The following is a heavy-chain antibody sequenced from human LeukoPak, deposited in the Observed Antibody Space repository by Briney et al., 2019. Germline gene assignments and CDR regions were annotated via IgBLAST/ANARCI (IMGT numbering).Heavy chain of an antibody. V-gene: IGHV4-38-2*02. D-gene: IGHD3-22*01. J-gene: IGHJ3*02. CDR1: GYSISSGFY. Sequence: SETLPLTCSVSGYSISSGFYWGWIRQPPGKGLEWIGSIFHSGSTYYNPSLKSRVTISVDTSKNQFSLKLSSVTAADTAVYYCARANYYDTSGYSRGAFDIWGQGTMVTVSS. CDR2: IFHSGST. CDR3: ARANYYDTSGYSRGAFDI.